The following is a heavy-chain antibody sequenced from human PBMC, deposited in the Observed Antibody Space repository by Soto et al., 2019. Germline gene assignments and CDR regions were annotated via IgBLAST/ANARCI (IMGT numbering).Heavy chain of an antibody. V-gene: IGHV4-30-2*06. CDR1: GGSISSSGYS. Sequence: SETLSLTCAVSGGSISSSGYSWSWIRQSPGKGLEWIGYIYHSGSTNYNPSLRSRVTISLDGSKNQFSLRLTSVTAADTAVYYCARGSVYVLWSGYFDFWGQGSLVTVSS. D-gene: IGHD3-3*01. CDR3: ARGSVYVLWSGYFDF. CDR2: IYHSGST. J-gene: IGHJ4*02.